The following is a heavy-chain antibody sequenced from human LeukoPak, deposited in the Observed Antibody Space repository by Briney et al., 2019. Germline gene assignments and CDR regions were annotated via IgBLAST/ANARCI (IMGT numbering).Heavy chain of an antibody. J-gene: IGHJ6*03. V-gene: IGHV3-30*02. CDR1: GFTFSSYG. CDR3: ANDYRSYGSGSHMDV. D-gene: IGHD3-10*01. CDR2: IRYDGSNK. Sequence: PGGSLRLSCAASGFTFSSYGMHWVRQAPGKGLEWVAFIRYDGSNKYYADSVKGRFTISRDNYKNTLYLQMNSLRAEDTAVYYCANDYRSYGSGSHMDVWGKGTTVTISS.